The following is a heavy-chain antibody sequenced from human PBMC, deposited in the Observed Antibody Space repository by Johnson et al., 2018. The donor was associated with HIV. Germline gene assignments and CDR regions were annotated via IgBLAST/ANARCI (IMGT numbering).Heavy chain of an antibody. D-gene: IGHD5-24*01. J-gene: IGHJ3*02. CDR2: IRYDGSNK. Sequence: QVQLVESGGGVVQPGGSLRLSCAASGFTFSSYGMHWVRQAPGKGLEWVAFIRYDGSNKYYADSVKGRFTISRDNSKNTLYLQMNSLRAEDTAVYYCAKVLRDGYRPDAFDIWGQGTMVTVSS. CDR1: GFTFSSYG. V-gene: IGHV3-30*02. CDR3: AKVLRDGYRPDAFDI.